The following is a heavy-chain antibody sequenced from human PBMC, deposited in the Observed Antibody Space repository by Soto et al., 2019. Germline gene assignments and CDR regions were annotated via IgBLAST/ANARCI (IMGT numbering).Heavy chain of an antibody. D-gene: IGHD2-21*02. J-gene: IGHJ4*02. Sequence: ASVKVSCKASGGTFSSYAISWVRQAPGQGLEWMGGIIPIFGTANYAQKFQGRVTITADESTSTAYMELSSLRSEDTAVYYCARDLTCGGGCYSYYFDYWGQGTLVTVSS. CDR3: ARDLTCGGGCYSYYFDY. CDR1: GGTFSSYA. CDR2: IIPIFGTA. V-gene: IGHV1-69*13.